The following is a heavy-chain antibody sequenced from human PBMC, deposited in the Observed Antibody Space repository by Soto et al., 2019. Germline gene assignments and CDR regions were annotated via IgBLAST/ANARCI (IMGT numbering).Heavy chain of an antibody. CDR1: GGSFSGYI. Sequence: SETLSLTCAVSGGSFSGYIWTWIRQTPGKGLQWIGQINHSGSSIYNPSLKNRVTISVDTSKNQFSLKLSSVTAADTAVYYCARERPDGSRLDPWGQGTLVTV. J-gene: IGHJ5*02. CDR2: INHSGSS. D-gene: IGHD6-13*01. V-gene: IGHV4-34*01. CDR3: ARERPDGSRLDP.